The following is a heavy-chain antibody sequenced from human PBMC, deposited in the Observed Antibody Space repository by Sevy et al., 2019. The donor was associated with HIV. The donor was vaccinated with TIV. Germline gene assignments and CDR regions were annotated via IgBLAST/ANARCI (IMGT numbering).Heavy chain of an antibody. J-gene: IGHJ4*02. D-gene: IGHD6-13*01. V-gene: IGHV3-48*02. CDR1: GFTFSSYA. CDR3: ARGIASAVLDY. CDR2: ITSSRTTI. Sequence: GGSLRLSCAASGFTFSSYAMNWVRQAPGKGLEWVSSITSSRTTIYYADSVKGRFTISRDKAKASVYLQMNSLRDEDTAVYYCARGIASAVLDYWGQGTLVTVSS.